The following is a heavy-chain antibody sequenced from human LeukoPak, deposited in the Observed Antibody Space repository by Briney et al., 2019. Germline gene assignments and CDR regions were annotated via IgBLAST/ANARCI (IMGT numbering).Heavy chain of an antibody. D-gene: IGHD2-15*01. V-gene: IGHV4-59*01. Sequence: SETLSLTCTVSGDSISSYYWSWIRQPPGKGLEWIGYIYYSGSTNYNPSLKSRVTISVDTSKNQFSLKLSSVTAADTAVYCCAREAWPGGYYDYWGQGTLVTVSS. CDR3: AREAWPGGYYDY. CDR1: GDSISSYY. J-gene: IGHJ4*02. CDR2: IYYSGST.